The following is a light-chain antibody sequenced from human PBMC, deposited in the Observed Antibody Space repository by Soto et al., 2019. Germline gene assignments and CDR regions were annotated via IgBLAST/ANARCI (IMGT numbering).Light chain of an antibody. V-gene: IGKV1-39*01. Sequence: IQMTQSPSSLSASVGDRVTITCRASQSISTYLNCYQQKPGKAPKLLIYAASSLQSGVPSRFSGSGSGTDFTLTINSLQPEDFATYYCQQSYNTPPALTFGGGTKVEIK. CDR2: AAS. CDR1: QSISTY. J-gene: IGKJ4*01. CDR3: QQSYNTPPALT.